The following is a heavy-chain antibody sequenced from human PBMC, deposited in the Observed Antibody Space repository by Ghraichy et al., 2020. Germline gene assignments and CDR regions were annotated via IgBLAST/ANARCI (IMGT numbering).Heavy chain of an antibody. CDR1: GYTFTGYY. V-gene: IGHV1-2*02. J-gene: IGHJ3*02. D-gene: IGHD3-22*01. CDR2: INPNSGGT. Sequence: ASVKVSCKASGYTFTGYYMNWVRQAPGQGLEWMGWINPNSGGTNYAQKFQGRVTMTRDTSISTAYMELSRLRSDDTAVYYCARRHYDSSNYYYAAFDIWGQGTMVTVSS. CDR3: ARRHYDSSNYYYAAFDI.